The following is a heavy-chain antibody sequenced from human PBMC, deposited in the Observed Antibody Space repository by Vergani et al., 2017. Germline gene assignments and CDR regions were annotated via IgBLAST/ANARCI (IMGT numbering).Heavy chain of an antibody. D-gene: IGHD3-22*01. CDR1: GYTFISYG. CDR3: ARSRHYYDSSGYSDP. V-gene: IGHV1-18*01. Sequence: QVQLVQSGAEVKKPGASVKVSCKASGYTFISYGISWVRQAPGQGLEWMGWISAYNGNTNYAQKLQGRVTMTTDTSTSTAYMELRSRRSDDTAVYYCARSRHYYDSSGYSDPWGQGTLVTVSS. J-gene: IGHJ5*02. CDR2: ISAYNGNT.